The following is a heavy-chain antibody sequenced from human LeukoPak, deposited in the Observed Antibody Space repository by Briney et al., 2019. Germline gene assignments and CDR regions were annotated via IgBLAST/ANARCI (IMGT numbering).Heavy chain of an antibody. CDR1: VFTFTSNG. V-gene: IGHV3-30*02. Sequence: GSLRLSCVPSVFTFTSNGIHWGRQAPGKGREWGTCIEDDVRRKYYADSVKGRFTISRDNSKNTLYLEMNSLRAEDTAVYYCAKDIGSYYDSWGQGILVTVSS. CDR3: AKDIGSYYDS. CDR2: IEDDVRRK. D-gene: IGHD3-10*01. J-gene: IGHJ4*02.